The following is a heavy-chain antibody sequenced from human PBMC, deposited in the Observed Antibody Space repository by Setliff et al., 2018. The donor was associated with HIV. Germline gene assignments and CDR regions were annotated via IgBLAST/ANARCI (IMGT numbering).Heavy chain of an antibody. D-gene: IGHD3-3*01. Sequence: GSLRLSCAASRFTFSSYWMSWVRQAPGKGLEWVANIKQDESEQYYVDSVKGRFTISRDNAKNSLYLQMNSLRAEDTAVYFCARVLLITNAVYGVVSNRFDPWGRGSQVTVSS. CDR3: ARVLLITNAVYGVVSNRFDP. V-gene: IGHV3-7*03. CDR1: RFTFSSYW. CDR2: IKQDESEQ. J-gene: IGHJ5*02.